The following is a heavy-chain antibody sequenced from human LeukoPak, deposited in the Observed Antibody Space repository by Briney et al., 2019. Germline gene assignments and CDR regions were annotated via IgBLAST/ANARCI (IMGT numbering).Heavy chain of an antibody. CDR2: ISPNSGDT. D-gene: IGHD3-10*01. J-gene: IGHJ6*02. CDR3: ARAGAVYYYGMDV. Sequence: GASVKVSCKASGYTFTGYYVHWVRQAPGQGLEWMGWISPNSGDTNYAQRFQGRVTMTRDTSISTAYMELSRLRPDDTAMYYCARAGAVYYYGMDVWGQGTTVTVSS. CDR1: GYTFTGYY. V-gene: IGHV1-2*02.